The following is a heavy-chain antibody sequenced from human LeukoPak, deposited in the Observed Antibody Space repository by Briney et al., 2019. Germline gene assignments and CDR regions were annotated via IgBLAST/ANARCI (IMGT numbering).Heavy chain of an antibody. CDR2: IYSSGTT. Sequence: GGSLRLSCAASGFTVSSNYMSWVRQAPGKGLEWVSVIYSSGTTYYADSVKGRFTISRDNSKNTLYLQMNSLRAEDTAVYYCARGEYNWNDLHLWGQGTLVTVSS. J-gene: IGHJ5*02. D-gene: IGHD1-20*01. CDR1: GFTVSSNY. V-gene: IGHV3-66*01. CDR3: ARGEYNWNDLHL.